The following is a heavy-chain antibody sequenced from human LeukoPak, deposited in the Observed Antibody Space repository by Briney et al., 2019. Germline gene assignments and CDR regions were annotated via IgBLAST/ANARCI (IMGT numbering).Heavy chain of an antibody. V-gene: IGHV6-1*01. CDR2: TYYRSTWYN. D-gene: IGHD2-2*01. J-gene: IGHJ5*02. CDR3: ARRLTQYDCFDP. Sequence: PSQTLSLTCAISGDSVSSNSVTWNWIRQSPSRGLEWLGRTYYRSTWYNDYAASVRGRITVNPDTSKNQFSLHLNSVTPEDTAVYYCARRLTQYDCFDPWGQGILVTVSS. CDR1: GDSVSSNSVT.